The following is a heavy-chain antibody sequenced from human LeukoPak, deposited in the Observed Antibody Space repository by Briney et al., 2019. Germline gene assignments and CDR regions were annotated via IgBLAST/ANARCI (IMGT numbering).Heavy chain of an antibody. D-gene: IGHD1-26*01. Sequence: GGSLRLSCAAYGFTFSSYAMSWVRQAPGKGLEWVSAISGSGGSTYYADSVKGRFTISRDNSKNTLYLQMNSLRAEDTAVYYCAKGCRGNSGRSPVFDYWGQGTLVTVSS. V-gene: IGHV3-23*01. CDR3: AKGCRGNSGRSPVFDY. J-gene: IGHJ4*02. CDR1: GFTFSSYA. CDR2: ISGSGGST.